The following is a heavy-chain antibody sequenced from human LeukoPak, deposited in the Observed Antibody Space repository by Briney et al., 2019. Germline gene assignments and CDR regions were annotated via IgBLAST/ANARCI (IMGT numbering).Heavy chain of an antibody. CDR1: GFTFSTYS. CDR3: ARDRRDSGTNYFDY. CDR2: ISSSGSTI. V-gene: IGHV3-48*04. Sequence: GESLRLSCAASGFTFSTYSMDWVRQAPGKGLEWVSYISSSGSTIYYADSVKGRFTISRDNAKNSLYLQMNSLRAEDTAVYYCARDRRDSGTNYFDYWGQGTLVTVSS. D-gene: IGHD1-26*01. J-gene: IGHJ4*02.